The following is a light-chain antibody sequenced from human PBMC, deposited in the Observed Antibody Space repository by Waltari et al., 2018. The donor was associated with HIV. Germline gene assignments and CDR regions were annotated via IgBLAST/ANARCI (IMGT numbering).Light chain of an antibody. CDR2: RNN. Sequence: QSVLTQPPSASGTPGQRVTISCSGSRYTSGSNYVYWYQDLPGTAPKLLIYRNNQRPSGVPDRFSGSKSGTSASLAISGLRSEDEAAYYCATWDDSLSGSVLFGGGTKLTVL. V-gene: IGLV1-47*01. CDR1: RYTSGSNY. CDR3: ATWDDSLSGSVL. J-gene: IGLJ2*01.